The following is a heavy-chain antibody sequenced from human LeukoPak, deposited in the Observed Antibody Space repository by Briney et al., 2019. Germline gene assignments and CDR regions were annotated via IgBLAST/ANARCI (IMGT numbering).Heavy chain of an antibody. D-gene: IGHD2-2*01. J-gene: IGHJ4*02. CDR2: INPNSGGT. V-gene: IGHV1-2*04. CDR1: GYTFTGYY. CDR3: ARSEIYCSSTSCYLDY. Sequence: SVKVSCKASGYTFTGYYMHWVRQAPGQGLEWMGWINPNSGGTNYAQKFQGWVTMTRDTSISTAYMELSRLRSDDTAVYYCARSEIYCSSTSCYLDYWGQGTLVTVSS.